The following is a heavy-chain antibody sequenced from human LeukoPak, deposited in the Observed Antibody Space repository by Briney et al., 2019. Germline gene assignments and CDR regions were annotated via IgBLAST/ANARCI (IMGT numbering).Heavy chain of an antibody. CDR1: GASVSSHY. D-gene: IGHD2-8*02. CDR2: IHNSGST. Sequence: SETLSLTCTVSGASVSSHYWSWIRQPPGKGLEWIGYIHNSGSTNYNPSFKSRVTISLDTSTNQFSLKLSSVTAADTAVYYCVRTGFSSGPFADHWGQGTLVTVSS. V-gene: IGHV4-59*02. CDR3: VRTGFSSGPFADH. J-gene: IGHJ4*02.